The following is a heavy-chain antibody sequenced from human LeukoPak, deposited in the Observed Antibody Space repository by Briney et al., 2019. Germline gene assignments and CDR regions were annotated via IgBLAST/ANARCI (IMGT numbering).Heavy chain of an antibody. J-gene: IGHJ4*02. V-gene: IGHV4-59*01. CDR2: IYNSGGT. D-gene: IGHD2-15*01. CDR3: VSQVVGSMSQN. Sequence: SETLSLTCTVSGDSMTNYYWNWIRQPPGKGLEWIGFIYNSGGTSYNPSLKSRITISIDTSKNQFSLNLYSVTAADAAVYYCVSQVVGSMSQNWGQGTLVTVSS. CDR1: GDSMTNYY.